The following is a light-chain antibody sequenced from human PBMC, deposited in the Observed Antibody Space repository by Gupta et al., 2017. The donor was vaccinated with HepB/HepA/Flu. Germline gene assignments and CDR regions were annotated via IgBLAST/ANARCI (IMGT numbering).Light chain of an antibody. V-gene: IGLV3-25*03. CDR2: KVS. Sequence: SYELTQPPSVSVSPGQTARITCSGDALPKQYAHWYQQKPGQAPVLVINKVSERPSGIPERFSGSRSGNTVTLTISGLQAEDEADYYCHSDATSSTLVFGTGTQLSVL. CDR3: HSDATSSTLV. CDR1: ALPKQY. J-gene: IGLJ1*01.